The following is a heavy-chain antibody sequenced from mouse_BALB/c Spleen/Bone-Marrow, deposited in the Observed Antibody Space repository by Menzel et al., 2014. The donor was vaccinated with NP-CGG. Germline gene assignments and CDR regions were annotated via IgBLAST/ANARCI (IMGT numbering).Heavy chain of an antibody. V-gene: IGHV1S127*01. D-gene: IGHD1-2*01. CDR1: GYSFTSYW. CDR2: IDPSDSET. Sequence: VQLQQSGPQVVRPRASVKISCKASGYSFTSYWMHWVKQRPGQGLEWIGMIDPSDSETRLKQKFKDKATLTVDKSSSTAYMQLSSPTSEDSAVYYCARVGLRLPYYFDYWGQGTTLTVSS. J-gene: IGHJ2*01. CDR3: ARVGLRLPYYFDY.